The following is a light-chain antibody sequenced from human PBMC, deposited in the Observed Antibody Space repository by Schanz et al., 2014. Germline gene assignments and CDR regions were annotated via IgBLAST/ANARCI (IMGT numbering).Light chain of an antibody. CDR2: GAS. J-gene: IGKJ1*01. CDR1: QSVSSSY. Sequence: EILLTQSPATLSLSPGERATLSCRASQSVSSSYIAWYQQKPGQAPRLLIYGASSRATGIPDRFSGSGSGTDFTLTISRLEPEDFAVYYCQHYSMSPLFGQGTKVEIK. V-gene: IGKV3-20*01. CDR3: QHYSMSPL.